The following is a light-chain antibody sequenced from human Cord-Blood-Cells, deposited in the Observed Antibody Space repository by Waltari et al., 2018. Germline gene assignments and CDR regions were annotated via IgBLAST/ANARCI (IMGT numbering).Light chain of an antibody. Sequence: QSALTQPASLSGSPGQSITIPCTGTSSHVGGYNYVSWYQQHPGKAPNLMIYDVSKRPSGVSNRFSGSKSGNTASLTISGLQAEDEADYYCSSYTSSSTWVFGGGTKLTVL. V-gene: IGLV2-14*01. CDR3: SSYTSSSTWV. J-gene: IGLJ3*02. CDR1: SSHVGGYNY. CDR2: DVS.